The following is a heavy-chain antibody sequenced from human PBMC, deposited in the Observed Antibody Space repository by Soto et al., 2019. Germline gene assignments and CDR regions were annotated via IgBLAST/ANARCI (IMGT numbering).Heavy chain of an antibody. CDR3: ARKWGTYSSASLDY. D-gene: IGHD6-19*01. CDR2: MSYDGTNE. Sequence: RRLSCAASGFSLTHYTINWVRQAPGKGLEWVAVMSYDGTNEYYADSVKGRFTISRDNSKSTVYLQMNSLTPEDTALYYCARKWGTYSSASLDYWGLGTLVTVSS. CDR1: GFSLTHYT. V-gene: IGHV3-30*04. J-gene: IGHJ4*02.